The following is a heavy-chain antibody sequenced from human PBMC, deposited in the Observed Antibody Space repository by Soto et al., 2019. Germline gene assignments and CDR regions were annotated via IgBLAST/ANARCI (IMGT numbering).Heavy chain of an antibody. CDR3: ARGGCSSTSCYVWTRQNWFDP. V-gene: IGHV4-31*03. CDR1: GGSISSGGYY. Sequence: SETLSLTCTVSGGSISSGGYYWSWIRQHPGKGLEWIGYIYYSGSTYYNPSLKSRVTISVDTSKNQFSLKLSFVTAADTAVYYCARGGCSSTSCYVWTRQNWFDPWGQGTLVTVSS. J-gene: IGHJ5*02. CDR2: IYYSGST. D-gene: IGHD2-2*01.